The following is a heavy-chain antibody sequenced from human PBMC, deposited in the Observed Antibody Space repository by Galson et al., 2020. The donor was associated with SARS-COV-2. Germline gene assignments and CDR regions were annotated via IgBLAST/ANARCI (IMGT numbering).Heavy chain of an antibody. Sequence: GGSLRLSCAASGFTFSSYAMSWVRQAPGKGLEWVSAISGSGGSTYYADSVKGRFTISRDNPKNTLYLQMNSLRAEDTAVYYCAKDYDGSGSYSDAFDIWGQGTMVTVSS. CDR1: GFTFSSYA. D-gene: IGHD3-10*01. CDR3: AKDYDGSGSYSDAFDI. J-gene: IGHJ3*02. V-gene: IGHV3-23*01. CDR2: ISGSGGST.